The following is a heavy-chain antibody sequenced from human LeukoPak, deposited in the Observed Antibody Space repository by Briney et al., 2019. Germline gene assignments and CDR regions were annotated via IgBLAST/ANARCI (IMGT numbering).Heavy chain of an antibody. V-gene: IGHV4-59*01. CDR2: VHDSGRT. CDR1: GGSIGSYY. Sequence: SETLSLTCSVSGGSIGSYYWSWVRQPPGKGLEWIGDVHDSGRTKYNPSLKSRVTISVDTSKNHFSLRVTSVTAADTAVYYCARVTSSFNYAYYYYMDVWGKGTTVSISS. D-gene: IGHD2-2*01. J-gene: IGHJ6*03. CDR3: ARVTSSFNYAYYYYMDV.